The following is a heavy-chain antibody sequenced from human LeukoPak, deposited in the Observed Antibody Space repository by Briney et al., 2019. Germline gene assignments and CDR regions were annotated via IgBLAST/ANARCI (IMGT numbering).Heavy chain of an antibody. V-gene: IGHV3-30-3*01. Sequence: GGSLRLYCAASGFTFSTYAMHWVRQAQGKGLEWVAVISYDGSNKYYADSVKGRFTISRDNSKNTLYLQMNSLRAEDTAVYYCARDWDGYNWYWYFDLWGRGTLVTVSS. CDR2: ISYDGSNK. CDR1: GFTFSTYA. CDR3: ARDWDGYNWYWYFDL. D-gene: IGHD5-24*01. J-gene: IGHJ2*01.